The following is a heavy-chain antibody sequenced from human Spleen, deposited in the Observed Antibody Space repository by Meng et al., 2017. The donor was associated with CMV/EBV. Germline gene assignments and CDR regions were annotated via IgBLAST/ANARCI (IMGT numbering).Heavy chain of an antibody. Sequence: GGSLRLSCAASGFTVSSNYMSWVRQAPGKGLEWVSVIYSGGSTYYADSVKGRFTISRDNSKNTLYLQMNSLRAEDTAAYYCALDSSYYDSSRPRFDHWGQGTLVTVSS. CDR2: IYSGGST. D-gene: IGHD3-22*01. CDR1: GFTVSSNY. V-gene: IGHV3-53*01. J-gene: IGHJ4*02. CDR3: ALDSSYYDSSRPRFDH.